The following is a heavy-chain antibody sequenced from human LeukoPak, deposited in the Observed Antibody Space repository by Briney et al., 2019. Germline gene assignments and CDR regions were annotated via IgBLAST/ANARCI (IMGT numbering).Heavy chain of an antibody. CDR2: MNPNSGNT. V-gene: IGHV1-8*01. CDR1: GYTFTSYD. Sequence: ASVKVSCKASGYTFTSYDINWVRQATGQGLEWMGWMNPNSGNTGYAQKFQGRVTMTRNTSISTAYMELSSLRSEDTAVYYCASRYCSSTSCYHAFDIWGQGTMVTVSS. CDR3: ASRYCSSTSCYHAFDI. J-gene: IGHJ3*02. D-gene: IGHD2-2*01.